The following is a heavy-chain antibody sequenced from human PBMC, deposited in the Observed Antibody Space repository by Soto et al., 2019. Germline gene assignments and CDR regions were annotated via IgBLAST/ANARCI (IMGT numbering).Heavy chain of an antibody. CDR1: GFTFSSYA. CDR3: AKVEVYYDILTGYYYYYGMDV. J-gene: IGHJ6*02. V-gene: IGHV3-23*01. CDR2: ISGSGDST. Sequence: PGGSLRLSCAASGFTFSSYAMSWVRQAPGKGLEWVSAISGSGDSTYYADSVKGRFTISRDNSKNTLYLQMNSLRAEDTAVYYCAKVEVYYDILTGYYYYYGMDVWGQGTTVTVSS. D-gene: IGHD3-9*01.